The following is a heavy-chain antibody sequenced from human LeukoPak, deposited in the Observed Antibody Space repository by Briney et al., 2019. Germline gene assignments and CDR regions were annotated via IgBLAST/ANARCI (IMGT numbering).Heavy chain of an antibody. CDR1: GYTFTTYD. Sequence: ASVKVSCKASGYTFTTYDINWVRQATGQGLEWMGWMNPDTGNTGYTQKFQGRVTMTRDTSISTAYMELNTLRSEDTAIYYCARAPSGPYYEGTGTTFDNWGQGTLVTVSS. D-gene: IGHD2-8*02. V-gene: IGHV1-8*01. CDR3: ARAPSGPYYEGTGTTFDN. J-gene: IGHJ4*02. CDR2: MNPDTGNT.